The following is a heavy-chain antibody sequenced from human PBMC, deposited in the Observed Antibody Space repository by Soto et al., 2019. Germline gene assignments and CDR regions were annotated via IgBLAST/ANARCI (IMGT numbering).Heavy chain of an antibody. Sequence: GESLKISCKGSGYSFTSYWISWVRQMPGKGLEWMGRIDPSDSYTNYSPSFQGHVTISADKSISTAYLQWSSLKASDTAMYYCATTGGIITSGLNYYYYYGMDVWGQGTTVTVS. V-gene: IGHV5-10-1*01. CDR3: ATTGGIITSGLNYYYYYGMDV. CDR1: GYSFTSYW. J-gene: IGHJ6*02. CDR2: IDPSDSYT. D-gene: IGHD3-16*01.